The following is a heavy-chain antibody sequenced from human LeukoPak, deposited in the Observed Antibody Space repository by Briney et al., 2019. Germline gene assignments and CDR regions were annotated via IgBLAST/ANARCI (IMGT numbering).Heavy chain of an antibody. V-gene: IGHV1-69*13. CDR2: IIPIFGTP. J-gene: IGHJ4*02. CDR3: ANRGGGGIGMGLLGSYDF. D-gene: IGHD3-10*01. Sequence: ASVKVSCKAAGGTFSINAISWLRQAPGQGLEWMGGIIPIFGTPNYAHNFQDRVTITADESTSTAYMELSALRSEDTAVYYCANRGGGGIGMGLLGSYDFWGQGTLVTVSS. CDR1: GGTFSINA.